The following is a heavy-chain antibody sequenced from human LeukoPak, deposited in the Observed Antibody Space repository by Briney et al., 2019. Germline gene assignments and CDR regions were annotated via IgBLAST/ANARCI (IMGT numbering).Heavy chain of an antibody. CDR3: ARHDGTGQYNPLDY. Sequence: SETLSLTRSVSGTSVRHTTHYWAWIRLSPGNGLEWVGSFYARGTTYYNPSLKSRVDISVDTSRNQFSLTLRSVTAADTAVYYCARHDGTGQYNPLDYWGLGTLVTVSS. CDR1: GTSVRHTTHY. V-gene: IGHV4-39*01. D-gene: IGHD1-1*01. CDR2: FYARGTT. J-gene: IGHJ4*02.